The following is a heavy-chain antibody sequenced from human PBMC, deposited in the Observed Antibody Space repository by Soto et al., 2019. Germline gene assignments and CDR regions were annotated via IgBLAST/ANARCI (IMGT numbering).Heavy chain of an antibody. V-gene: IGHV3-23*01. CDR3: AKDSRTVMVSGPDY. Sequence: GGSLRLSCAASGFTFSSYAMTWVRQAPGKGLEWVSAISVSGDSTYYADSVKGRFTISRDNSKNTMYLQMNSLRADDTAVYFCAKDSRTVMVSGPDYWGQGTLVTSPQ. J-gene: IGHJ4*02. CDR2: ISVSGDST. CDR1: GFTFSSYA. D-gene: IGHD5-18*01.